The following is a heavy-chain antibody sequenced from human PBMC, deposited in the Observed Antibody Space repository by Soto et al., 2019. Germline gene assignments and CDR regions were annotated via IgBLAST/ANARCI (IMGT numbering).Heavy chain of an antibody. J-gene: IGHJ5*02. V-gene: IGHV4-4*07. CDR3: VRDESKTLRICFLP. Sequence: EELSLTCNVSGGSMSKVYWAWIRKTAGNVLEWMGRVYATGTTDYNPSLRSRVAMSVDISKKTFSLRLRSVTGADSGVYYCVRDESKTLRICFLPLGHGISVTVP. D-gene: IGHD2-15*01. CDR2: VYATGTT. CDR1: GGSMSKVY.